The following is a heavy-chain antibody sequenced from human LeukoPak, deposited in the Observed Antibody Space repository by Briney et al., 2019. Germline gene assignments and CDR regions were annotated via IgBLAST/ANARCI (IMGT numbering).Heavy chain of an antibody. Sequence: GASVKVSCKASGYTFTGYYMHWVRQAPGQGLEWMGWINPNSGGTNYAQKFQGRVTMTRDTSISTAYMELRSLRSDDTAVYYCARDRTTPVRGVIIPDYWGQGTLVTVSS. CDR2: INPNSGGT. J-gene: IGHJ4*02. CDR3: ARDRTTPVRGVIIPDY. D-gene: IGHD3-10*01. V-gene: IGHV1-2*02. CDR1: GYTFTGYY.